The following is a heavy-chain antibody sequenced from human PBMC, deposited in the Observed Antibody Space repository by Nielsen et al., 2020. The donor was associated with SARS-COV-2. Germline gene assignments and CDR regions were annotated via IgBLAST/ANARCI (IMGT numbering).Heavy chain of an antibody. CDR3: ARDRDVDYLDS. CDR2: ITWNGDTT. CDR1: GFTFDDYA. Sequence: GGSLRPSCAASGFTFDDYALSWVRQVPGKGLEWVSRITWNGDTTGYADSVKGRFTISRDNDRNSLFLQMNSLRAEDTAIYYCARDRDVDYLDSWGQGTLVTVSS. J-gene: IGHJ1*01. D-gene: IGHD3-9*01. V-gene: IGHV3-20*04.